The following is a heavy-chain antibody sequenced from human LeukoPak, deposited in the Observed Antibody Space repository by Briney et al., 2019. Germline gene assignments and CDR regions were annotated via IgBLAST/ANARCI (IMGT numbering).Heavy chain of an antibody. Sequence: GGSLRLSCAASGFTFSSDRMNWVRQAPGKGLEWVATINQDGGVKYYVDSVKGRFTISRDNAKNSLYLQMNSLRAEDTAVYYCARDWRVYYCGGDCYSGNAFDIWGQGTMVTVSS. CDR1: GFTFSSDR. CDR3: ARDWRVYYCGGDCYSGNAFDI. J-gene: IGHJ3*02. CDR2: INQDGGVK. V-gene: IGHV3-7*01. D-gene: IGHD2-21*02.